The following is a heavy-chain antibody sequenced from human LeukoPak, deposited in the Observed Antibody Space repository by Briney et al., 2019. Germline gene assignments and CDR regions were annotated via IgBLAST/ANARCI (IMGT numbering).Heavy chain of an antibody. CDR2: ISGSGGST. CDR1: GFTFKTYW. CDR3: AKALRVGAVDNWYFDL. V-gene: IGHV3-23*01. J-gene: IGHJ2*01. D-gene: IGHD6-19*01. Sequence: GGSLRLSCAASGFTFKTYWMSWVRQAPGKGLEWVSAISGSGGSTYYADSVKGRFTISRDNSKNTLYLQMNSLRAEDTAVYYCAKALRVGAVDNWYFDLWGRGTLVTVSS.